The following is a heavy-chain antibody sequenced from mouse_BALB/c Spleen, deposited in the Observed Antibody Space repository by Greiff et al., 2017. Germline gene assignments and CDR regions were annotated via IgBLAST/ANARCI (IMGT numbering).Heavy chain of an antibody. CDR3: ARDRFYYAMDY. Sequence: VQRVESGPGLVAPSQSLSITCTVSGFSLTSYGVHWVRQPPGKGLEWLGVIWAGGSTNYNSALMSRLSISKDNSKSQVFLKMNSLQTDDTAMYYCARDRFYYAMDYWGQGTSVTVSS. V-gene: IGHV2-9*02. CDR1: GFSLTSYG. J-gene: IGHJ4*01. CDR2: IWAGGST.